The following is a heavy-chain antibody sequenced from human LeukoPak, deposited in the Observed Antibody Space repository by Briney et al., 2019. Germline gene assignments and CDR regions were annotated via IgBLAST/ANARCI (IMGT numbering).Heavy chain of an antibody. J-gene: IGHJ4*02. D-gene: IGHD6-13*01. CDR1: GFTFSSYS. CDR3: AKDRAQQLVLDF. CDR2: ISSSSSYI. Sequence: GGSLRLSCAASGFTFSSYSMNWVRQAPGKGLEWVSSISSSSSYIYYADSVKGRFTISRDNSKNTLFLQMNSLRAEDTAVYYCAKDRAQQLVLDFWGQGTLVTVSS. V-gene: IGHV3-21*04.